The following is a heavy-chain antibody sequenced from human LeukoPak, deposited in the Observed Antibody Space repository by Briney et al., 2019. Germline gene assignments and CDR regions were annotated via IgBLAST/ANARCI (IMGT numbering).Heavy chain of an antibody. CDR1: GFTFSNYW. CDR3: ASGLDSSSWKYGNWFDP. Sequence: GGSLRLSCAASGFTFSNYWMHWVRQAPGKGLVWVSRINSDGINTSYADSVKGRFAISRDKSKNTLYLQMSSLRAEDTAVYYCASGLDSSSWKYGNWFDPWGQGTLVTVSS. CDR2: INSDGINT. J-gene: IGHJ5*02. D-gene: IGHD6-13*01. V-gene: IGHV3-74*01.